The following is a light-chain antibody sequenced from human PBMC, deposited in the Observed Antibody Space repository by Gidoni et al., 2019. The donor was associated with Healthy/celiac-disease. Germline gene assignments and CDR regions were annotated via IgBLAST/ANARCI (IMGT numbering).Light chain of an antibody. CDR3: QQRSNWPPT. Sequence: EIVLTKSPATQSLSPGESATLSFRSSQSVSSYLAWYQQKPGQAPRLLIYDASNRATGIPGRFSGSGSGTYFTLTISSLEPEDFAVYYCQQRSNWPPTFGPGTKVEIK. CDR1: QSVSSY. V-gene: IGKV3-11*01. CDR2: DAS. J-gene: IGKJ3*01.